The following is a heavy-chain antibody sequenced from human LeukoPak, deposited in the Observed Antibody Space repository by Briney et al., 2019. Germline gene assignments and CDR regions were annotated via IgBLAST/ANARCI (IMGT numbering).Heavy chain of an antibody. CDR2: ISGSGGST. CDR3: ARGPSYSSSTFHFDY. D-gene: IGHD6-6*01. J-gene: IGHJ4*02. V-gene: IGHV3-23*01. Sequence: GGSLRLSCAASGFTFSSYAMSWVRQAPGKGLEWVSAISGSGGSTYYADSVKGRFTISRDNAKNSLYLQMNSLRAEDTAVYYCARGPSYSSSTFHFDYWGQGTLVTISS. CDR1: GFTFSSYA.